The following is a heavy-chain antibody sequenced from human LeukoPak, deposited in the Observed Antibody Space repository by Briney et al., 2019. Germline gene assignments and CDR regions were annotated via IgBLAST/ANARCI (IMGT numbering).Heavy chain of an antibody. J-gene: IGHJ4*02. CDR3: ARPPSRGYSSSFKY. V-gene: IGHV5-51*01. Sequence: GESLKISCKGSGYSFPTYWIAWVRQMPGKGLEWMGNIYPDESNIRYSPSFQGQVTISADKSISTAYLQWSSLKASDTAMYYCARPPSRGYSSSFKYWGQGTLVTVSS. CDR1: GYSFPTYW. CDR2: IYPDESNI. D-gene: IGHD2-2*03.